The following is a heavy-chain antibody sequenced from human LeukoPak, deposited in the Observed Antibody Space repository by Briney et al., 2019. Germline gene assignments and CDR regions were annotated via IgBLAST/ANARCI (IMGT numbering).Heavy chain of an antibody. Sequence: PGGSLRLSCAASGFTFDDYGMSWVRQAPGKGLEWVSAISGSGGSTYYADSVKGRFTISRDNSKNTLYLQMNSLRAEDTAVYYCAKDSPIPSYYYDSSGYLLSYDAFDIWGQGTMVTASS. J-gene: IGHJ3*02. CDR2: ISGSGGST. D-gene: IGHD3-22*01. CDR3: AKDSPIPSYYYDSSGYLLSYDAFDI. V-gene: IGHV3-23*01. CDR1: GFTFDDYG.